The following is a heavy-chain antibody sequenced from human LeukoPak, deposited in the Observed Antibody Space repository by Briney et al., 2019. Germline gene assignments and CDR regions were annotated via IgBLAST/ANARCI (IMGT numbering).Heavy chain of an antibody. Sequence: SETLSLTCTVSGGSISSYYWSWIRQPPGKGLEWIGYIYYSGSTNYNPSLKSRVTISVDTSKNQFSLKLSSVTAADTAVYYCARDAVGGLFDYWGQGTLVTVSS. J-gene: IGHJ4*02. CDR3: ARDAVGGLFDY. CDR2: IYYSGST. V-gene: IGHV4-59*01. D-gene: IGHD6-25*01. CDR1: GGSISSYY.